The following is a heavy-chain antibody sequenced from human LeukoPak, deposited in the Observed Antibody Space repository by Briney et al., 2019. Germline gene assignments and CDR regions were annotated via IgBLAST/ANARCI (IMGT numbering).Heavy chain of an antibody. Sequence: SETLSLTCTVSGAPISSSGYYWGWIRQTPGKGLEWIGSISYNGITYYNPSLKSRVTISVDTSKNQFSLKLSSVTAADTAVYYCAKDVSGSLAGAIDYWGQGTLVTVSS. CDR1: GAPISSSGYY. CDR2: ISYNGIT. D-gene: IGHD1-26*01. J-gene: IGHJ4*02. V-gene: IGHV4-39*07. CDR3: AKDVSGSLAGAIDY.